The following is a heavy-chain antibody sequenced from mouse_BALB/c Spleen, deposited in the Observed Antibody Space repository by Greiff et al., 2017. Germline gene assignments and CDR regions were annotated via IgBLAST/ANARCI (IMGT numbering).Heavy chain of an antibody. Sequence: EVKVVESGPELVKPGASVKMSCKASGYTFTSYVMHWVKQKPGQGLEWIGYINPYNDGTKYNEKFKGKATLTSDKSSSTAYMELSSLTSEDSAVYYCARDYGSWVAMDYWGQGTSVTVSS. V-gene: IGHV1-14*01. CDR2: INPYNDGT. D-gene: IGHD1-1*01. CDR3: ARDYGSWVAMDY. CDR1: GYTFTSYV. J-gene: IGHJ4*01.